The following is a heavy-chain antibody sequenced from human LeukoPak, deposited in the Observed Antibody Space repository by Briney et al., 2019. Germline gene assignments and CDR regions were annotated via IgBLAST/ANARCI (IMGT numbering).Heavy chain of an antibody. D-gene: IGHD3-10*01. CDR1: GFTFSSYW. Sequence: GGSLRLSCAASGFTFSSYWMSWVRQAPGKGLEWVANIKQDGSEKYYVDSVKGRFTISRDNAKNSLCLQMNSLRAEDTAVYYCARAKGIRITMVRGVIHYFDYWGQGTLVTVSS. CDR3: ARAKGIRITMVRGVIHYFDY. V-gene: IGHV3-7*01. J-gene: IGHJ4*02. CDR2: IKQDGSEK.